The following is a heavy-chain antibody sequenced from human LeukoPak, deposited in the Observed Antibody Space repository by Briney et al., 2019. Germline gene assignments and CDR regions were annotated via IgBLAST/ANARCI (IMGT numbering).Heavy chain of an antibody. J-gene: IGHJ3*02. D-gene: IGHD1-7*01. CDR1: GGSISSYY. CDR2: IYYSGST. Sequence: PPETLSLTCTVSGGSISSYYWSWIRQPPGKGLEWIGYIYYSGSTNYNPSLKSRVTISVDTSKNQFSLKLSSVTAADTAVYYCAREELDAFDIWGQGTMVTVSS. CDR3: AREELDAFDI. V-gene: IGHV4-59*01.